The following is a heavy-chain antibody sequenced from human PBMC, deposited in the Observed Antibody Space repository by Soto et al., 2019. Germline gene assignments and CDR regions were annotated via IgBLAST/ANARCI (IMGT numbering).Heavy chain of an antibody. CDR1: GYSFTNYW. D-gene: IGHD6-19*01. V-gene: IGHV5-51*01. J-gene: IGHJ5*02. CDR2: IYPGDSDT. CDR3: ARHAGLVMAGTKRWFDP. Sequence: RCGESLKISCKGSGYSFTNYWIAWVRETPGEGLEWLGIIYPGDSDTRYSPSFQGQVTISADKSISTAYLQWSSLKASDSAIYFCARHAGLVMAGTKRWFDPWGQGTLVTVSS.